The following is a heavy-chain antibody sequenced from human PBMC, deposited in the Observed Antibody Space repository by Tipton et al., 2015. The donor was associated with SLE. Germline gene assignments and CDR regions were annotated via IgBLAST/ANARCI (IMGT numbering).Heavy chain of an antibody. CDR1: GGSISSYY. D-gene: IGHD1-26*01. CDR3: ASLGATEALDI. V-gene: IGHV4-59*01. CDR2: IYYSGST. Sequence: TLSLTCTVSGGSISSYYWSWIRQPPGKGLEWIGYIYYSGSTNYNPSLKSRVTISVDTSKNQFSLKLSSVTAADTAVYYCASLGATEALDIWGQGTMVTVSS. J-gene: IGHJ3*02.